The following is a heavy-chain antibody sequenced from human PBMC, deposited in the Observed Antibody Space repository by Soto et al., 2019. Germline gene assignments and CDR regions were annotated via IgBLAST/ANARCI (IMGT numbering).Heavy chain of an antibody. CDR2: IYYSGST. CDR1: GGSISSHY. V-gene: IGHV4-59*11. D-gene: IGHD4-17*01. J-gene: IGHJ4*02. CDR3: ARSPGDYFNY. Sequence: SLTCTFSGGSISSHYWSWIRQPPGKGLEWIGNIYYSGSTSYNPSLKSRVTISVDTSKNQFSLKLSSVTAADTAVYYCARSPGDYFNYWGQGTLVTVSS.